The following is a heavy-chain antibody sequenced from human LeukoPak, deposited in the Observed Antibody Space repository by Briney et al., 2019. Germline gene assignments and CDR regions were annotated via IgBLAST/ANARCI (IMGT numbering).Heavy chain of an antibody. CDR2: IYSGGST. Sequence: GGSLRLSCAASGFTVSSNYMSWVRQAPAEGLEGVSVIYSGGSTYYADSVKGRFTISRDNSKNTQYLQMNSLRAEDTAVYYCARDGGTAMVSDYWAQGTLVSVSS. D-gene: IGHD5-18*01. CDR3: ARDGGTAMVSDY. V-gene: IGHV3-66*01. J-gene: IGHJ4*02. CDR1: GFTVSSNY.